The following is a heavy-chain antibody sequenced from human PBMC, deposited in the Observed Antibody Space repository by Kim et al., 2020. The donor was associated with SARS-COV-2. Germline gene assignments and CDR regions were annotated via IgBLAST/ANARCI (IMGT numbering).Heavy chain of an antibody. CDR3: ARPSPGTTVTGFDY. V-gene: IGHV4-39*01. J-gene: IGHJ4*02. D-gene: IGHD4-17*01. Sequence: TPTLKSRVTISVDTSKNQFSLKLSSVTAADTAVYYCARPSPGTTVTGFDYWGQGTLVTVSS.